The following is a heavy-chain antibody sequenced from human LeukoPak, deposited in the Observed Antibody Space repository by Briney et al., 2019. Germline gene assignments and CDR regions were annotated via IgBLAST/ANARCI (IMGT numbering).Heavy chain of an antibody. CDR2: ISSSGSTI. CDR3: ARDPESALVAAFDY. CDR1: GFTFSDYY. J-gene: IGHJ4*02. Sequence: GGSLRLSCAASGFTFSDYYMSWIRQAPGKGLEWVSYISSSGSTIYYADSVKGRFTISRDNAKNSLYLQMNSLRAEDTAVYYCARDPESALVAAFDYWGQGTLVTVSS. D-gene: IGHD2-15*01. V-gene: IGHV3-11*04.